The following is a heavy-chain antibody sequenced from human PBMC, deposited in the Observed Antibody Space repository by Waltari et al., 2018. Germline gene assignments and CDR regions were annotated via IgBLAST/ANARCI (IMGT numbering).Heavy chain of an antibody. D-gene: IGHD2-15*01. J-gene: IGHJ4*02. V-gene: IGHV5-51*01. CDR2: IYPGDSDT. Sequence: EVQLVQSGAEVKKPGESLKISCKGSGYSFTSYWIGWVRQMPGKGLEWMGIIYPGDSDTRYSPSFQGQVTISANKSISTAYLQWSSLKASDTAMYYCARQSEDCSGGSCYSDYWGQGTLVTVSS. CDR3: ARQSEDCSGGSCYSDY. CDR1: GYSFTSYW.